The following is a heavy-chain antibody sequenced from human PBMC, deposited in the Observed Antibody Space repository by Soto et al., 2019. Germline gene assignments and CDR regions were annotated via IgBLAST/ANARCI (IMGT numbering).Heavy chain of an antibody. J-gene: IGHJ5*02. CDR3: ARTYPGIAVADNNWFDP. CDR2: IIPIFGTA. V-gene: IGHV1-69*13. CDR1: GGTFSSYA. Sequence: SVKVSCKASGGTFSSYAISWVRQAPGQGLEWMGGIIPIFGTANYAQKFQGRVTITADESTSTAYMELSSLRSEDTAVYYCARTYPGIAVADNNWFDPWGQGTLVTVPQ. D-gene: IGHD6-19*01.